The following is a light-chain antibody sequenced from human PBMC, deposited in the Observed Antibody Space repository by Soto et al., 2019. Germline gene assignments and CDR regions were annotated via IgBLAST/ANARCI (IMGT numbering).Light chain of an antibody. CDR1: QTVSSN. CDR3: QQYHNWPPQYT. V-gene: IGKV3-15*01. Sequence: EIVMTQSPATLSLSPGERATLSCRASQTVSSNLAWYQQKPVQAPRLLIHGASTRATGVPARFSGSGSGTEFTLTISSLQSEDFAVYYCQQYHNWPPQYTFGQGTKLQIK. J-gene: IGKJ2*01. CDR2: GAS.